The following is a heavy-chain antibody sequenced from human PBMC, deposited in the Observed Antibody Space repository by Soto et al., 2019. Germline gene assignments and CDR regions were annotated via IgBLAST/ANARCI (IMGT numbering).Heavy chain of an antibody. D-gene: IGHD6-19*01. CDR3: ARSVAVPGAHIDY. CDR2: VYYTGST. Sequence: SETLSLTCSVSGGSISGSYWSRIRQSPGKGLEWLGYVYYTGSTNYSPSLRSRVSISVDTSKNEFSLRLSSVTAADAAVYFCARSVAVPGAHIDYWGEGTKLTVYS. CDR1: GGSISGSY. V-gene: IGHV4-59*01. J-gene: IGHJ4*02.